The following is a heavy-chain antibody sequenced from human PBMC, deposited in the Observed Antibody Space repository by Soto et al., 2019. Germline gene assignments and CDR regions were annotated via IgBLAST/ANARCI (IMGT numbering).Heavy chain of an antibody. CDR3: ARDGIGGTAFRGFLDY. Sequence: GGSLRLSCAASGFTFDDYAMHRVRQAPGKGLEWVSGISWNSGSIGYADSVKGRFTISRDNAKNSLYLQMNSLRAEDTALYYCARDGIGGTAFRGFLDYWGQGTLVTVSS. CDR1: GFTFDDYA. D-gene: IGHD1-1*01. V-gene: IGHV3-9*01. CDR2: ISWNSGSI. J-gene: IGHJ4*02.